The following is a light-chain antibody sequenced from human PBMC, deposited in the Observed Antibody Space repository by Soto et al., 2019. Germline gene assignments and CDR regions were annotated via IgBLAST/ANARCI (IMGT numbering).Light chain of an antibody. CDR2: YDS. J-gene: IGLJ2*01. Sequence: SYELTQPPSVSVAPGKTARITCGGNNIGSKSVHWYQQKPGQAPVLVIYYDSDRPSAIPERFSGSNSVNTATLTISRVEAGDEADYYCQVWDSSSDHVVFGGGIKLPVL. CDR1: NIGSKS. V-gene: IGLV3-21*04. CDR3: QVWDSSSDHVV.